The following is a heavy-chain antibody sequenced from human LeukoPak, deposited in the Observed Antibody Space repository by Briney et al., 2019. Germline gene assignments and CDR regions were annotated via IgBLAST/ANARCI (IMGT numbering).Heavy chain of an antibody. Sequence: ASETLSLTRTVSGGSISSSSYYWGWIRQPPGKGLEWTGSIYYSGSTYYNPSLKSRVTISVDTSKNQFSLKLSSVTAADTAVYYCATLTPYDPEGDYWGQGTLVTVSS. J-gene: IGHJ4*02. CDR3: ATLTPYDPEGDY. CDR2: IYYSGST. V-gene: IGHV4-39*01. D-gene: IGHD1-14*01. CDR1: GGSISSSSYY.